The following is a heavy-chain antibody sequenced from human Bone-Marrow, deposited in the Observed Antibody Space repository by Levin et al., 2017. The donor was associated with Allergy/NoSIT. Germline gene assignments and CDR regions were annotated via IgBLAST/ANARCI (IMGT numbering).Heavy chain of an antibody. CDR3: ARDSGRYYLDY. Sequence: SQTLSLTCTVSGASISSYYWSWIRQPPGKSPEWIGYMFYSGSTKYKSSLKSRVTMSADTSKRQFSLKLTSVTAADTAIYYCARDSGRYYLDYWGQGILVTVSS. D-gene: IGHD3-9*01. CDR2: MFYSGST. J-gene: IGHJ4*02. V-gene: IGHV4-59*08. CDR1: GASISSYY.